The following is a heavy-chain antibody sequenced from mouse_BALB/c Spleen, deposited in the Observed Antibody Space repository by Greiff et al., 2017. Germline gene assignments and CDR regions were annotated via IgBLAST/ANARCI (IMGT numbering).Heavy chain of an antibody. Sequence: VQLQQSGPSLVKPSQTLSLTCSVTGDSITSGYWNWIRKFPGNKLEYMGYISYSGSTYYNPSLKSRISITRDTSKNQYYLQLNSVTTEDTATYYCARRATVVATEYFDYWGQGTTLTVSS. CDR2: ISYSGST. D-gene: IGHD1-1*01. CDR1: GDSITSGY. J-gene: IGHJ2*01. CDR3: ARRATVVATEYFDY. V-gene: IGHV3-8*02.